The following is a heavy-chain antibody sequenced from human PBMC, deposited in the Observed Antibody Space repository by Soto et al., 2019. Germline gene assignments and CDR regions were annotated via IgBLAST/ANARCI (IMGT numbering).Heavy chain of an antibody. CDR2: INSDGSST. Sequence: GGSLRLSCAASGFTFSSYWMHWGRQAPGKGLVWVSRINSDGSSTSYADSVKGRFTISRDNAKNTLYLQMNSLRGEDTAVYYCASATNYYGWGSTSDYYYYAMDVSGQWTKVT. V-gene: IGHV3-74*01. D-gene: IGHD3-10*01. CDR1: GFTFSSYW. CDR3: ASATNYYGWGSTSDYYYYAMDV. J-gene: IGHJ6*02.